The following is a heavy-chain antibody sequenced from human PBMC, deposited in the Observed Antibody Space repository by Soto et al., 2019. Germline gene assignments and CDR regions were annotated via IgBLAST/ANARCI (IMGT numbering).Heavy chain of an antibody. CDR2: MYYTGVT. CDR3: ARGGEPLGYYGLDV. V-gene: IGHV4-61*01. J-gene: IGHJ6*02. Sequence: SETLSLTCSVSGGSVRSGSHFWNWIRQPPGRGLEWLGYMYYTGVTNYNPSLKSRVRMSVDTSKNQFSLELTSLTAADTAVYYCARGGEPLGYYGLDVWGQGTTVTVSS. CDR1: GGSVRSGSHF.